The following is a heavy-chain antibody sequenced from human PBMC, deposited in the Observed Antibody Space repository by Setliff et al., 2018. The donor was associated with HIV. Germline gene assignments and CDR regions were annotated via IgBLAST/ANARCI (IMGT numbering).Heavy chain of an antibody. CDR2: IYYSGST. CDR1: GDSITSGHYY. J-gene: IGHJ3*02. D-gene: IGHD1-1*01. V-gene: IGHV4-39*01. CDR3: GRTGSTVTFDI. Sequence: SETLSLTCTVSGDSITSGHYYWGWIRQHPGKGLEWIGYIYYSGSTYYNPSLKSRVTISVDTSKSQFSLKLSSVTAADTAVYYCGRTGSTVTFDIWGQGTMVTVSS.